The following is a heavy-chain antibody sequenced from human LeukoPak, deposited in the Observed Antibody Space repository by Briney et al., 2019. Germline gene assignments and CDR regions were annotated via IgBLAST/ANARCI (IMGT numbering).Heavy chain of an antibody. CDR2: IYYSGST. J-gene: IGHJ4*02. D-gene: IGHD3-10*01. CDR3: ARAQIGDYYFDY. V-gene: IGHV4-30-4*08. CDR1: GGSISSGGYY. Sequence: SETLSLTCTVSGGSISSGGYYWSWIRQHPGKGLEWIGYIYYSGSTYYNPSLKSRVTISVDTSKNQFSLKLSSVTAADTAVYYCARAQIGDYYFDYWGQGTLVTVSS.